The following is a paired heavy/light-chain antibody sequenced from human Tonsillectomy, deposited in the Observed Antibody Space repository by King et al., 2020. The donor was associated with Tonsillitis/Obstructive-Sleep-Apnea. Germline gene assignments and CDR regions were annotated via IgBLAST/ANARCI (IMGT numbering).Light chain of an antibody. CDR2: SAS. CDR3: QQCNDWPPYT. V-gene: IGKV3-15*01. J-gene: IGKJ2*01. Sequence: EVVMTQSPATLSVSPGERATLFCRASQSIGSNLAWYQQKPGQAPRLLIYSASTRATGIPARFSGSGSGTEFTLTISSLQSEDFAVYYCQQCNDWPPYTFGQGTKVEMK. CDR1: QSIGSN.
Heavy chain of an antibody. CDR2: IDPTDSYT. V-gene: IGHV5-10-1*01. CDR3: ARRFRMVQGVLDF. CDR1: GYTFTNHW. D-gene: IGHD3-10*01. Sequence: EVRLVQSGAEVKKPGESLRISCQGSGYTFTNHWITWVRQVPGKGLEWMARIDPTDSYTNYSPSFQGHVTLSIDKSIATAYLQWSSLKASDTAIYYCARRFRMVQGVLDFWGRGTLVTVSS. J-gene: IGHJ2*01.